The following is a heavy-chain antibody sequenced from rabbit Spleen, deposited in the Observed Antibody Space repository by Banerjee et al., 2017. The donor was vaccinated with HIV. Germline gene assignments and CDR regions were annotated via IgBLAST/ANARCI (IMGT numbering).Heavy chain of an antibody. CDR3: VRDAGTYDYIDGYFNL. Sequence: QLRETGGGLVQPGGSLTLSCKASGFDFSSYYMSWDRQAPGKGLEWIGYFDPVFGGTYYASWVNGQFTISSHNAQNTLYLQLNSLTAADTATYFCVRDAGTYDYIDGYFNLWGQGTLVTVS. CDR1: GFDFSSYY. D-gene: IGHD4-2*01. J-gene: IGHJ4*01. V-gene: IGHV1S7*01. CDR2: FDPVFGGT.